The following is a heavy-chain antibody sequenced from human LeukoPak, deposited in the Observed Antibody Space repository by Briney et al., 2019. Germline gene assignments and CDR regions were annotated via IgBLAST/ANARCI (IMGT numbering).Heavy chain of an antibody. CDR2: ISYDGSNK. V-gene: IGHV3-30-3*01. J-gene: IGHJ4*02. D-gene: IGHD6-19*01. Sequence: PGGSLRLSCAASGFTFSSYAMHWVRQAPGKGLEWVAVISYDGSNKYYADSVKGRFTISRDNSKNTLYLQMNSLRAEDTAVYYCARDLYNSGWYYFDYWGQGTLVTVSS. CDR3: ARDLYNSGWYYFDY. CDR1: GFTFSSYA.